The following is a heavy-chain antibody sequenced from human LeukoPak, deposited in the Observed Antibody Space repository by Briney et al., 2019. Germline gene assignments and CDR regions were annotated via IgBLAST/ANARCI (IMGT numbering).Heavy chain of an antibody. CDR3: ARAGEGGYSYGPFDY. V-gene: IGHV1-18*01. CDR1: GYTFTSYG. CDR2: ISAYNGNT. Sequence: GASVTVSFKASGYTFTSYGISWVRQAPGQGLEWMGWISAYNGNTNYAQKLQGRVTMTTDTSTSTAYMELRSLRSDDTAVYYCARAGEGGYSYGPFDYWGQGTLVTVSS. D-gene: IGHD5-18*01. J-gene: IGHJ4*02.